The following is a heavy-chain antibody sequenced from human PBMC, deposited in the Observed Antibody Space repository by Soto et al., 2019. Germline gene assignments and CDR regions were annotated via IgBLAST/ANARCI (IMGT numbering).Heavy chain of an antibody. V-gene: IGHV4-59*08. D-gene: IGHD6-19*01. CDR3: GRRTPVAGGWLDS. Sequence: PSETLSLTCTVSGGSISRYYWSWIRQPPGKGLEWIGYIYYSGSTNYTPSLKSRVTISVDTSKNQFSLKLNSMTAADTAVYYCGRRTPVAGGWLDSWGQGTLVTVSS. J-gene: IGHJ5*01. CDR1: GGSISRYY. CDR2: IYYSGST.